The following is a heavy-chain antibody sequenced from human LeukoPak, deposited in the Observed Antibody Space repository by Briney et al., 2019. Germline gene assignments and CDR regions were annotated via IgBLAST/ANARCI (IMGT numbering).Heavy chain of an antibody. D-gene: IGHD1-26*01. Sequence: SETLYLTCSVSGGSISSSSHYWGWIRQPPDKGLEWIGSIYYSGSTYYNPSLKSRVTISVDTSKNQFSLRLGSVTAADTAVYYCARVRGGTTTDYWGQGTLVTVSS. CDR2: IYYSGST. V-gene: IGHV4-39*07. CDR1: GGSISSSSHY. J-gene: IGHJ4*02. CDR3: ARVRGGTTTDY.